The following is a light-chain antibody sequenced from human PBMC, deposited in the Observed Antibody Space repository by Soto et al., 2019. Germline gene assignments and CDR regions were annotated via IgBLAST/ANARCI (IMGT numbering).Light chain of an antibody. V-gene: IGKV3-15*01. CDR1: QSVSSK. CDR3: QQYNKWYT. CDR2: GAS. J-gene: IGKJ2*01. Sequence: EIVMTQSPATLSVSPGERATLSCRASQSVSSKLAWYQQKPGQAPRLLIYGASNRASGIPARFSGSGSGTEFTLTISSLQSEDFAVYYCQQYNKWYTFGQGTKLEIK.